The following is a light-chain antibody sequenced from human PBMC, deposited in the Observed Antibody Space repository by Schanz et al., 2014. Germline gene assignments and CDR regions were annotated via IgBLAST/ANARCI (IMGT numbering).Light chain of an antibody. CDR3: QQYSSSPYT. Sequence: EIVLTQSPGTLSVSPGERATLSCRASQSVSSNLAWYQQKPGQAPRLLIYGASSRATGIPDRFSGSGSGTDFTLTISRLEPEDFAVYYCQQYSSSPYTFGQGTKLEVK. V-gene: IGKV3-20*01. CDR2: GAS. CDR1: QSVSSN. J-gene: IGKJ2*01.